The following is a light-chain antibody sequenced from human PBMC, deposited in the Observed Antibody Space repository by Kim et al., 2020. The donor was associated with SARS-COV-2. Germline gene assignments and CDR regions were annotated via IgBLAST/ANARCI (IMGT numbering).Light chain of an antibody. J-gene: IGLJ2*01. CDR1: SSNIGKNF. V-gene: IGLV1-47*01. Sequence: QSVLTQPPSVSAALGQRVTLSCSGSSSNIGKNFVYWYQQLPGTAPRLLIYRNSQRPSGVPDRFSASKTGTSGSLAISGLRSDDEADYYCATWDDILDGQIFGGGTKLIVL. CDR2: RNS. CDR3: ATWDDILDGQI.